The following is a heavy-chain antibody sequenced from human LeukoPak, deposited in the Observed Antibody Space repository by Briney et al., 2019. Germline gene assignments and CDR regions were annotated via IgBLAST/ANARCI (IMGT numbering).Heavy chain of an antibody. J-gene: IGHJ4*02. CDR3: ARQLRYYDSSGYGTNDY. CDR2: IYPGDSDT. Sequence: GESLKISCKGPGYSLTSYWIGWVRQMPGKGLEWMGIIYPGDSDTRYSPSFQGQVTISADKSISTAYLQWSSLKASDTAMYYCARQLRYYDSSGYGTNDYWGQGTLVTVSS. CDR1: GYSLTSYW. D-gene: IGHD3-22*01. V-gene: IGHV5-51*01.